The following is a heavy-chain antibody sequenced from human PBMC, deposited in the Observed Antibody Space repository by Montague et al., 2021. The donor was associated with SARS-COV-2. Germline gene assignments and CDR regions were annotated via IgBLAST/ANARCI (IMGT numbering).Heavy chain of an antibody. V-gene: IGHV4-59*01. CDR1: GGSISPYY. CDR2: TSYSGST. D-gene: IGHD3-10*01. CDR3: ARTSRGSRYFYGVDV. J-gene: IGHJ6*02. Sequence: SETLSLTCTVSGGSISPYYWSWIRQSPGKELECIGYTSYSGSTDYNPSLKSRVTISIDTSKNQFSLKLSPVTAADTAIYYCARTSRGSRYFYGVDVWGQGTTVTDSS.